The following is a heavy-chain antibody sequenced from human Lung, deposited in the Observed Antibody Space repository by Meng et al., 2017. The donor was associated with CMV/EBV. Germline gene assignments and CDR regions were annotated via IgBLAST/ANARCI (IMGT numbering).Heavy chain of an antibody. D-gene: IGHD6-6*01. CDR3: AKELYSSFFYGMDV. Sequence: GGSLRLXCVTSGFTFRTYGMHWVRQAPGKGLEWVAFTRYDESEKFYADSVKGRFTISRDNSKNTLYLEMNSLRGEDTAMYYCAKELYSSFFYGMDVWGQGXTVTVSS. V-gene: IGHV3-30*02. CDR2: TRYDESEK. CDR1: GFTFRTYG. J-gene: IGHJ6*02.